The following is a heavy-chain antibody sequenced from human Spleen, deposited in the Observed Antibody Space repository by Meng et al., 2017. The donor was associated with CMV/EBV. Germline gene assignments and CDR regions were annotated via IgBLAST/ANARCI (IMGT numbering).Heavy chain of an antibody. CDR2: ISDSGRT. V-gene: IGHV4-30-4*08. CDR3: ARNVESYFDY. Sequence: SETLSLTCTVSGGSISSGDYDWCWIRQTPGRGLEWIAHISDSGRTHHNPPLKSRLTISIDSSKNQFSLKLRSVTAADTAVYYCARNVESYFDYWGQGMLVTVSS. J-gene: IGHJ4*02. CDR1: GGSISSGDYD. D-gene: IGHD5-24*01.